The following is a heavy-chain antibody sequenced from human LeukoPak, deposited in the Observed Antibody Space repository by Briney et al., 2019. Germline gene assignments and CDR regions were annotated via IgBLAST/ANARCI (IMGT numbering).Heavy chain of an antibody. CDR3: ARGNWNYFDS. D-gene: IGHD1-1*01. Sequence: PSETLSLTCTVSGGSISSYYWSWIRQPAGKGLEWIGRIYTSGSTNYNPSLETRVTMSVDTSKSQFSLKLSSVTAADTAVYFCARGNWNYFDSWGQGTLVTVSS. V-gene: IGHV4-4*07. CDR1: GGSISSYY. J-gene: IGHJ4*02. CDR2: IYTSGST.